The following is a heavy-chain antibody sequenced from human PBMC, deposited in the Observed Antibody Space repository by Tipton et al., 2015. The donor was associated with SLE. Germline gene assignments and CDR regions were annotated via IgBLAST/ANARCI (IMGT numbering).Heavy chain of an antibody. Sequence: TLSLTCIVPGGSISGHYWSWIRQPPEKGLEWIGYISDLGTTNYNPSLKSRVTISVDTSKNQFSLKLTSVTAADTAVYYCARDRPFYDAFFDIWGQGTMVTVSS. J-gene: IGHJ3*02. CDR3: ARDRPFYDAFFDI. CDR1: GGSISGHY. CDR2: ISDLGTT. V-gene: IGHV4-59*11. D-gene: IGHD3-16*01.